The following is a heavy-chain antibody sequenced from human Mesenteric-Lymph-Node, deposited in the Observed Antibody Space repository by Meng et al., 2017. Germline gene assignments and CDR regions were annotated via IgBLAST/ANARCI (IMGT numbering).Heavy chain of an antibody. CDR1: GFTFSSYS. J-gene: IGHJ4*02. CDR2: ISSSGSTI. V-gene: IGHV3-48*04. CDR3: ARLHDYGDYVFLDY. Sequence: GESLKISCAASGFTFSSYSMNWVRQAPGKGLEWVSYISSSGSTIYYADSVKGRFTISRDNAKNSLYLQMNSLRAEDTAVYYCARLHDYGDYVFLDYWGQGTLVTVSS. D-gene: IGHD4-17*01.